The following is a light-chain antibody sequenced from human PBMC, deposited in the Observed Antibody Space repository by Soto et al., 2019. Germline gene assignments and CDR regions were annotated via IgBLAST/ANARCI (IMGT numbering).Light chain of an antibody. CDR1: QSVSSN. CDR3: QLYSHSPRT. Sequence: EMVMTQSPGTRSVSPGERAAVAGRASQSVSSNFAWSPQTPGQAPGLHLYGASHRATGIPARFSGSVSGTDFTLTISSLEPKDLGVYHCQLYSHSPRTFGQGTKVDI. CDR2: GAS. V-gene: IGKV3-15*01. J-gene: IGKJ1*01.